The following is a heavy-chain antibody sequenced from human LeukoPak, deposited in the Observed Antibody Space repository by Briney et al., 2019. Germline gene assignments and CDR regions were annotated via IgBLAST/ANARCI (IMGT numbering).Heavy chain of an antibody. Sequence: PSETLSLTCTVSGYSISSGYYWGWIRQPPGQGLEWIGSIYHSGSTYYNPSLKSRVTISVDTSKNQFSLKLSSVTAADTAVYYCARDYGSGSYFRDYYYMDVWGKGTTVTVSS. CDR2: IYHSGST. CDR1: GYSISSGYY. D-gene: IGHD3-10*01. J-gene: IGHJ6*03. V-gene: IGHV4-38-2*02. CDR3: ARDYGSGSYFRDYYYMDV.